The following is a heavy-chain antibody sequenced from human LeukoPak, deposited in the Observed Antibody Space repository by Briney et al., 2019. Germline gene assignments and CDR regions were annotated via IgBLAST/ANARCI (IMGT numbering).Heavy chain of an antibody. V-gene: IGHV3-30*02. CDR1: GFTFSSYG. J-gene: IGHJ4*02. CDR3: AKSPVTTLAFDY. Sequence: GGSLRLSCAASGFTFSSYGMHWVRQAPGKGLEWVAFIRYDGSNKYYADSVKGRFTISRDNSKNTLYLQMNSLRAEDMAVYYCAKSPVTTLAFDYWGQGTLVTVSS. D-gene: IGHD4-17*01. CDR2: IRYDGSNK.